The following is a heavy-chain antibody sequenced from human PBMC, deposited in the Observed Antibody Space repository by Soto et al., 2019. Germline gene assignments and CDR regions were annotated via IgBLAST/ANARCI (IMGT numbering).Heavy chain of an antibody. Sequence: ASVKVSCKASGGSFSSYAISWVRQAPGQGLEWMGGIIPIVGTGNYAQNFRGRVTITADESTSTAYMELSSLRSEDTAMYYCARDLRAAGRPGMDVWGQGTTVTVSS. CDR2: IIPIVGTG. CDR1: GGSFSSYA. CDR3: ARDLRAAGRPGMDV. D-gene: IGHD6-13*01. V-gene: IGHV1-69*13. J-gene: IGHJ6*02.